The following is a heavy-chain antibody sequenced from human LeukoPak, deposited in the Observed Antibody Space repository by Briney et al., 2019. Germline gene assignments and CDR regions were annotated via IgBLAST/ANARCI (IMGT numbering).Heavy chain of an antibody. Sequence: GGSLRLSCAASGFTFSTYAMSWVRQAPGKGLEWVSGISGNGGSTYYADSVKGRFTISRDNSENTVYLQMNSLRAEDTAVYYCAKAGDSSLFDYWGQGTLVTVSS. J-gene: IGHJ4*02. V-gene: IGHV3-23*01. CDR3: AKAGDSSLFDY. CDR1: GFTFSTYA. D-gene: IGHD6-6*01. CDR2: ISGNGGST.